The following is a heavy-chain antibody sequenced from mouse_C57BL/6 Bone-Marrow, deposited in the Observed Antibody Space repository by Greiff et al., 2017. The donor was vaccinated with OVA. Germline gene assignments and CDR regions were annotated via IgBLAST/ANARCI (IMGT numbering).Heavy chain of an antibody. CDR1: GYTFTSYG. Sequence: VQLQQSGAELARPGASVKLSCKASGYTFTSYGISWVKQRTGQGLEWIGEIYPRSGNTYYNERFKGKATLTADKSSSTAYMELRSLTSEDSAVYFCARSGRLRSFDYWGQGTTLTVSS. CDR3: ARSGRLRSFDY. J-gene: IGHJ2*01. CDR2: IYPRSGNT. V-gene: IGHV1-81*01. D-gene: IGHD2-4*01.